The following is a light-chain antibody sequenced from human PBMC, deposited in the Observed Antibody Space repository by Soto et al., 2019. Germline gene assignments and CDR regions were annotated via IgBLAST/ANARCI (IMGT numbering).Light chain of an antibody. Sequence: ELVLTQSPGTLSLSPGEGATLSCRASQSVSSSYLAWYQHKPGQAPRLLIYGASSRATGIPDRFRGSGSGTDFTLTISRLEPEDFAVYSCQQYGSSPTFGQGTKV. CDR2: GAS. V-gene: IGKV3-20*01. CDR1: QSVSSSY. J-gene: IGKJ1*01. CDR3: QQYGSSPT.